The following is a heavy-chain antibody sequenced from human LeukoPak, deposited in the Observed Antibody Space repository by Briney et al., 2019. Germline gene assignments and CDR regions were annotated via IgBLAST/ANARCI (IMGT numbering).Heavy chain of an antibody. V-gene: IGHV3-66*01. J-gene: IGHJ4*02. CDR3: ARDTAYDSSGYSDY. CDR1: GFTVSSNY. CDR2: IYSGGST. Sequence: GGSLRLSCAASGFTVSSNYMSWVRQAPGKGLEWVSAIYSGGSTYYADSVKGRFTISRDNSKNTLYLQMNSLRAEDTAVYYCARDTAYDSSGYSDYWGQGTLVTVSS. D-gene: IGHD3-22*01.